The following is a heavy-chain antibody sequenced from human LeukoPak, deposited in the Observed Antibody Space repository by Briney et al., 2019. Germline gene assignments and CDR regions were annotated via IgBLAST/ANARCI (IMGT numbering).Heavy chain of an antibody. D-gene: IGHD5/OR15-5a*01. CDR1: GYTFTGYY. CDR2: INPNSGGT. V-gene: IGHV1-2*02. CDR3: ARSVLKAVPRDI. J-gene: IGHJ3*02. Sequence: ASVKVSCKASGYTFTGYYMHWVRQAPGQGLEWMGWINPNSGGTNYAQKFQGRVTMTRDTSISTACMELSRLRSDDTAVYYCARSVLKAVPRDIWGQGTMVTVSS.